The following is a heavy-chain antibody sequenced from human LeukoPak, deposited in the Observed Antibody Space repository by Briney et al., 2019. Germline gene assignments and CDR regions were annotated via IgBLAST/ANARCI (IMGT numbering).Heavy chain of an antibody. Sequence: SETLSLTCTVSNGSISTYYWSWIRQPLGKGLEWIGHIYHSGTTIYNPTLKSRVTMSVDTSKNQFSLHLPSVTAADTAVYFCARDSFGSGWYAPWGRGTLVTVSS. CDR3: ARDSFGSGWYAP. CDR1: NGSISTYY. J-gene: IGHJ2*01. D-gene: IGHD6-19*01. CDR2: IYHSGTT. V-gene: IGHV4-59*01.